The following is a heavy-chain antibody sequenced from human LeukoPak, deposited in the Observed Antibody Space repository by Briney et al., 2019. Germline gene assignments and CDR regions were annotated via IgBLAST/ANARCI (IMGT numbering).Heavy chain of an antibody. CDR1: GFTFSSYW. CDR3: ARGGSYYDSSGYYFDY. Sequence: PGGSLRLSCAASGFTFSSYWMHWVRQAPGKGLVWVSRINSDGSSTSYADSVKGRFTISRDNSKNTLYLQMNSLRAEDTAVYYCARGGSYYDSSGYYFDYWGQGTLVTVSS. V-gene: IGHV3-74*01. CDR2: INSDGSST. J-gene: IGHJ4*02. D-gene: IGHD3-22*01.